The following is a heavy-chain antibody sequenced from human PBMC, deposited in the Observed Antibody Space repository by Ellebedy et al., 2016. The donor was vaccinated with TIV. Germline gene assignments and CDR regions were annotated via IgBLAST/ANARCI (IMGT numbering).Heavy chain of an antibody. Sequence: MPSETLSLTCTVSSGSLSPYYWTWIRQPPGKGLEWIGYIHHFGTTNYNPSLKRRVTISLDTSKNHFSLNLSSVTAADTAVYYCARVKAGFCGNDCYDPGFDSWGQGTLVTVSS. J-gene: IGHJ4*02. V-gene: IGHV4-59*01. CDR2: IHHFGTT. CDR1: SGSLSPYY. D-gene: IGHD2-21*02. CDR3: ARVKAGFCGNDCYDPGFDS.